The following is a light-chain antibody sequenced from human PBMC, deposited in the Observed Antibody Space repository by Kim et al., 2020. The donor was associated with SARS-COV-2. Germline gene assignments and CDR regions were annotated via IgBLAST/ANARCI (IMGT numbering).Light chain of an antibody. V-gene: IGKV4-1*01. Sequence: RATINCQSSQTVLYSSNNKNYLAWYQQKPGQPPKLLIYWASTRESGVPDRFSGSGSGTDFTLTISSLQAEGVAVYYCQQYYSAPRTFGQGTKLEI. CDR1: QTVLYSSNNKNY. CDR3: QQYYSAPRT. CDR2: WAS. J-gene: IGKJ2*01.